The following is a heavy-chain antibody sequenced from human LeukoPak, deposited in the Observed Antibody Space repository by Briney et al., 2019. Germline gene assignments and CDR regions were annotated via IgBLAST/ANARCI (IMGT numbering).Heavy chain of an antibody. CDR1: GFTFSSYA. CDR3: ASSPPSGTTWYFDL. V-gene: IGHV3-64*01. Sequence: GGSLKLSCAASGFTFSSYAMHWVRQAPGKGLEYVSAISSNGDSTYYASSVKGRFTISRDNSKNTLYLQMGSLRADDMAVYYCASSPPSGTTWYFDLWGRGTLVTVSS. J-gene: IGHJ2*01. CDR2: ISSNGDST. D-gene: IGHD1-7*01.